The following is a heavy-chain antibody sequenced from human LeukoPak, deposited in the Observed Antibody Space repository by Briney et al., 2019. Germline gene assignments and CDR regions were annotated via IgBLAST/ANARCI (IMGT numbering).Heavy chain of an antibody. CDR2: ISSSSYI. Sequence: SGGSLRLSCAASGFTFSSYSMNWVRQAPGKGLEWVSSISSSSYIYYADSVKGRFTISRDNAKNSLYLQMNSLRAEDTAVYCCARSGVAGPPMGWFDPWGQGTLVTVSS. CDR3: ARSGVAGPPMGWFDP. CDR1: GFTFSSYS. D-gene: IGHD6-19*01. V-gene: IGHV3-21*01. J-gene: IGHJ5*02.